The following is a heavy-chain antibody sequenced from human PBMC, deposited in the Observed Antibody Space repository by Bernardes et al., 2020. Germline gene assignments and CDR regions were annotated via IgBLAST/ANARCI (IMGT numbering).Heavy chain of an antibody. Sequence: SETLSLTCAVSGYSISSGYYWGWIRQPPGKGLEWIGSIYHSGSTYYNPSLKSRVTISVDTSKNQFSLKLSSVTAADTAVYYCARAIGGSYYGGYFDYWGQGTLVTVSS. CDR2: IYHSGST. V-gene: IGHV4-38-2*01. J-gene: IGHJ4*02. CDR3: ARAIGGSYYGGYFDY. CDR1: GYSISSGYY. D-gene: IGHD1-26*01.